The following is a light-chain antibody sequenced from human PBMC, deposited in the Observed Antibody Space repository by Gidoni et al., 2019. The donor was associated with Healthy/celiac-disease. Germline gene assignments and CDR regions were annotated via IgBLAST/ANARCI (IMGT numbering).Light chain of an antibody. CDR3: QQYGSSQWT. V-gene: IGKV3-20*01. J-gene: IGKJ1*01. CDR2: GAS. CDR1: QSVRSSY. Sequence: EIVLTQSPGTLSLSPGERATLSCRASQSVRSSYLAWYQQKPGQAPRLLIYGASSRATGIPDRFSGSGSGTDFTLTISRLEPEDFAVYYCQQYGSSQWTFXQXTKVEIK.